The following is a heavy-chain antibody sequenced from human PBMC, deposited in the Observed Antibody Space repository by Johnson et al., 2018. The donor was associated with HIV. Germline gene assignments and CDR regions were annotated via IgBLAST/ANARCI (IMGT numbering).Heavy chain of an antibody. V-gene: IGHV3-66*01. CDR2: IFSGGST. Sequence: VQLMESGGGLVQPGGSLRLSCVSSGFSVSDNSMSWVRQAPGKGLEWVSVIFSGGSTYYADSVNGRFTISRDNAKNSLYLQMDNLRTEDTAVYYCARDGVYSSPHDAFDIWGQGTMVTVSS. D-gene: IGHD6-19*01. CDR1: GFSVSDNS. CDR3: ARDGVYSSPHDAFDI. J-gene: IGHJ3*02.